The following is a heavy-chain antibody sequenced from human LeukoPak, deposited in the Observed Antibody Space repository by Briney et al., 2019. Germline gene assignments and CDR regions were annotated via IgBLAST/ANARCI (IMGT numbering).Heavy chain of an antibody. CDR3: ASAYSGSYRYDY. Sequence: PSETLSLTCTVSGGSISSGGYYWSWIRQHPGKGLEWIGYIYYSGSTYYNPSLKSRVTISVDTSKNQFSLKLSSVTAADTAVYYCASAYSGSYRYDYWGQGTLVTVSS. V-gene: IGHV4-31*03. CDR2: IYYSGST. J-gene: IGHJ4*02. CDR1: GGSISSGGYY. D-gene: IGHD1-26*01.